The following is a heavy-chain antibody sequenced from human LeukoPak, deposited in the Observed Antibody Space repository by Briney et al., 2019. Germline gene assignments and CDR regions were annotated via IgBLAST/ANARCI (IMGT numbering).Heavy chain of an antibody. Sequence: SETLSLTCAVYGGSFSGYYWSWIRQPPGKGLEWIGYIYYSGSTNYNPSLKSRVTISVDTSKNQFSLKLSSVTAADTAVYYCARDLRGCSGGSCYSVGTFDYWGQGTLVTVSS. CDR3: ARDLRGCSGGSCYSVGTFDY. CDR1: GGSFSGYY. J-gene: IGHJ4*02. V-gene: IGHV4-59*01. CDR2: IYYSGST. D-gene: IGHD2-15*01.